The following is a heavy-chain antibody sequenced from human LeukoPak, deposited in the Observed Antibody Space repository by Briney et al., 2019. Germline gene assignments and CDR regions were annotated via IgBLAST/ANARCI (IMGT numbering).Heavy chain of an antibody. CDR3: VRLDHDILTGPDY. V-gene: IGHV5-51*01. Sequence: GESLKISWRVSGSSFSNHWIGWVRQMPGKGLEWMGIVYPGDSDTRYSPSFQGQVTFSADKSFSTAYLQWSSLEASDTAMYFCVRLDHDILTGPDYWGQGTLVTVSS. CDR2: VYPGDSDT. D-gene: IGHD3-9*01. J-gene: IGHJ4*02. CDR1: GSSFSNHW.